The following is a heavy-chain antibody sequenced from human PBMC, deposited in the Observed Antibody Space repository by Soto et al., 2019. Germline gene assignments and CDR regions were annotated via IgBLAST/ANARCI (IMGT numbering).Heavy chain of an antibody. CDR1: GFTFGVSS. V-gene: IGHV3-7*05. D-gene: IGHD2-15*01. Sequence: EVQLVESGGGLVQPGGSLRLSCAASGFTFGVSSMSWVRQAPGKGLEWVANIKQDGREKYYVDSVKGRFTISRDHAKNSLYLQMNSLKAEDTAVYYCARDAYSTKAAFDFWGQGTLVTVSS. CDR2: IKQDGREK. J-gene: IGHJ4*02. CDR3: ARDAYSTKAAFDF.